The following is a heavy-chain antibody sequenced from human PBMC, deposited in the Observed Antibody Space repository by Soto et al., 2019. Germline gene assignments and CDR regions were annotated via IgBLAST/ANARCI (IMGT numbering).Heavy chain of an antibody. Sequence: SETLSLTCSVSGGSIRDYYWGWIRQSPGKGLEWIGYIYYTGTTKYNPSLKSRVTISVDSSKNQFSLKLDSVTAEDTAVYYCARAYGGNPALFDPWGQGTLVTVSS. D-gene: IGHD4-17*01. CDR3: ARAYGGNPALFDP. J-gene: IGHJ5*02. CDR2: IYYTGTT. CDR1: GGSIRDYY. V-gene: IGHV4-59*12.